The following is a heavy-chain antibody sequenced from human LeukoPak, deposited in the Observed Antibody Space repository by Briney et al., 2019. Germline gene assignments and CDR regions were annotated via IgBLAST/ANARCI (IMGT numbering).Heavy chain of an antibody. CDR2: ISSSSSII. D-gene: IGHD5-18*01. Sequence: PGGSLRLSCAASRLTFSSYNMNWVRQAPGKGLEWVSYISSSSSIIYYADSVRGRFTISRDNSKNTLYLQMNSLRAEDTAVYYCAKYLKESYGRFTPYNWFDPWGQGTLVTVSS. CDR1: RLTFSSYN. J-gene: IGHJ5*02. CDR3: AKYLKESYGRFTPYNWFDP. V-gene: IGHV3-48*01.